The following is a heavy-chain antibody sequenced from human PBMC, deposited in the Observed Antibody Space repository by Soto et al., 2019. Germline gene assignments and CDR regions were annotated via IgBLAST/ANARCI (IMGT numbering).Heavy chain of an antibody. Sequence: GGSLRLSCAASGFTCNDYAMTRVRQAPGKGLEWVSSISHGSTYYADSVTGRFTTSKDISTNTLYLQMNSLRAEDTALYYCAKELASMWFPLDDWGQGTLVTVSS. CDR2: ISHGST. D-gene: IGHD2-21*01. CDR3: AKELASMWFPLDD. CDR1: GFTCNDYA. J-gene: IGHJ4*02. V-gene: IGHV3-23*01.